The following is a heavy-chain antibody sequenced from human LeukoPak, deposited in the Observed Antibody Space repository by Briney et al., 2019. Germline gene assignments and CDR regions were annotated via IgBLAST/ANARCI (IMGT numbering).Heavy chain of an antibody. CDR1: GGSISSYY. V-gene: IGHV4-59*01. J-gene: IGHJ4*02. D-gene: IGHD2-2*01. CDR3: ARQLRPGFFDY. Sequence: PSETLSLTCTVPGGSISSYYWSWIRQPPGKGLEWIGYIYYSGSTNYNPSLKSRVTISVDTSKNQFSLNLSSVTAADTAVYYCARQLRPGFFDYWGQGTLVAVSS. CDR2: IYYSGST.